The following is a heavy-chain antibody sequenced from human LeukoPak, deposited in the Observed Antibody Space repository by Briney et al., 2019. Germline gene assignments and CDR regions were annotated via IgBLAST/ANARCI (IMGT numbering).Heavy chain of an antibody. CDR1: GYTFTRNA. V-gene: IGHV1-3*04. Sequence: ASVKVSCKTSGYTFTRNAVHWVRQAPGQRLEWMGYIYTDNGDTKYSQKFQGRVTLTRDTSASTVYVELCSLRSEDTAVYYCGRGGSSGVDYWGQGTLVTVSS. CDR3: GRGGSSGVDY. J-gene: IGHJ4*02. D-gene: IGHD2-15*01. CDR2: IYTDNGDT.